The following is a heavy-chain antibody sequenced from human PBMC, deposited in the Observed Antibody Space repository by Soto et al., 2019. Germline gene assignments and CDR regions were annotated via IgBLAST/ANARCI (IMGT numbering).Heavy chain of an antibody. CDR3: AKDFGDYVSPSDY. D-gene: IGHD4-17*01. CDR2: LSGSGDIT. J-gene: IGHJ4*02. V-gene: IGHV3-23*01. CDR1: GFTFSSYA. Sequence: EVQLLESGGGLVQPGGSLRLSCAASGFTFSSYAMTWVRQAPGKGLEWVSGLSGSGDITYYADSVKGRFTISRDNPKNTLHLQMNGLRAEDTAVYYCAKDFGDYVSPSDYWGQGTLVTVSS.